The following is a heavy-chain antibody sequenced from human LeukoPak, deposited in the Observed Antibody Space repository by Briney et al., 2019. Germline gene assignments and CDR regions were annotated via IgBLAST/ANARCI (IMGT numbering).Heavy chain of an antibody. J-gene: IGHJ1*01. CDR2: INPKSGGT. V-gene: IGHV1-2*02. D-gene: IGHD3-22*01. Sequence: GASVKVSCRASGYTFTGYYMHWVRQAPGQGLEWMGWINPKSGGTNYGQKFQGRVTMTRDTSISTAYMELSRLRSDDTAVYYCARDGVGYYDSSGYYYFQHWGQGTLVTVSS. CDR3: ARDGVGYYDSSGYYYFQH. CDR1: GYTFTGYY.